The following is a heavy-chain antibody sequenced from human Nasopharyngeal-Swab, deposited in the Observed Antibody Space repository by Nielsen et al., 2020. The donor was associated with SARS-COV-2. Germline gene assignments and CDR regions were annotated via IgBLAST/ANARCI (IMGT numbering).Heavy chain of an antibody. CDR3: ARPRNWNDGLDY. D-gene: IGHD1-1*01. V-gene: IGHV1-8*01. CDR2: MNPNSGNT. Sequence: SVKVSCKASGYTFTSYDINWVRQATGQGLEWMGWMNPNSGNTGYAQKFQGRVTMTRNTSISTAYMELSSLRSEDTAVYYCARPRNWNDGLDYWGQGTLVTVSS. CDR1: GYTFTSYD. J-gene: IGHJ4*02.